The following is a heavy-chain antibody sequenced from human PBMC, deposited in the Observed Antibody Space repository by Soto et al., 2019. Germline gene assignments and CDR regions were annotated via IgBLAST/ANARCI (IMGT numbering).Heavy chain of an antibody. Sequence: QVQLVQSGAEVKKPGASVKVSCKASGYTFTRYDINWVRQAPGQGLEWVGWMTPNSGDTGYAQTFQGRVTLTRDTSRSTAYMELSSLTSEDTAVYYCARNLYNTGSFDHWGQGTLVTVSS. CDR3: ARNLYNTGSFDH. V-gene: IGHV1-8*02. J-gene: IGHJ4*02. CDR2: MTPNSGDT. CDR1: GYTFTRYD. D-gene: IGHD1-20*01.